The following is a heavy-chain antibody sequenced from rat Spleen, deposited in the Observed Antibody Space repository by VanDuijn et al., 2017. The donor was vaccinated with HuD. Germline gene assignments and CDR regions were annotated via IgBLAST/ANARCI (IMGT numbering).Heavy chain of an antibody. V-gene: IGHV5-29*01. D-gene: IGHD1-6*01. CDR3: ARGGMLRPFFFDH. CDR1: GFTFSDFY. CDR2: ISYDDKTT. Sequence: EVQLVESDGGLVQPGRSLKLSCAASGFTFSDFYMTWVRQAPTKGLEWVATISYDDKTTYYRDSVKGRFTISRDNAKRTLFLQMDSLRSEDTGTYYCARGGMLRPFFFDHWGQGVMVTVSS. J-gene: IGHJ2*01.